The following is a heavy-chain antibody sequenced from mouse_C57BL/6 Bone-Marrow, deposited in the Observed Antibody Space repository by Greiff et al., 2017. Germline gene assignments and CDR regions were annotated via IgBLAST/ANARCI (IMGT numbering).Heavy chain of an antibody. D-gene: IGHD2-3*01. J-gene: IGHJ3*01. CDR2: INPSSGYT. CDR1: GYTFTSYT. Sequence: QVQLKQSGAELARPGASVKMSCKASGYTFTSYTMHWVKQRPGQGLEWIGYINPSSGYTKYNQKFKDKATLTADKSSSTAYMQLSSLTSEDSAVYYCARSGDGYYGGFAYWGQGTLVTVSA. CDR3: ARSGDGYYGGFAY. V-gene: IGHV1-4*01.